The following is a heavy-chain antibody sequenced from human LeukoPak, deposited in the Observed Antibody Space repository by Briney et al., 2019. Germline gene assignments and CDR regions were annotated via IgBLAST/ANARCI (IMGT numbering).Heavy chain of an antibody. J-gene: IGHJ4*02. CDR3: ARGDLDIAARSRGFDY. CDR1: GFTFSSYA. Sequence: PGGSLRLSCAASGFTFSSYAMHWVRQAPGKGLEWVAVISYDGSNKYYADSVKGRFTISRDNSENTLYLQMNSLRAEDTAVYYCARGDLDIAARSRGFDYWGQGTLVTVSS. V-gene: IGHV3-30-3*01. D-gene: IGHD6-6*01. CDR2: ISYDGSNK.